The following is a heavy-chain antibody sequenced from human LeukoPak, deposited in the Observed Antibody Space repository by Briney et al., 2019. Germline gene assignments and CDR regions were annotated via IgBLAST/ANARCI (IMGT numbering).Heavy chain of an antibody. CDR1: GFTFDDYA. CDR2: ISGDGVST. Sequence: GGSLRLSCAASGFTFDDYAMHWVRQAPGKGLEWVPLISGDGVSTFYADSVKGRFSISRDNSKNSLSLEMNSLRTEDTAMYYCARESGKFDYWGQGTLVAVSS. V-gene: IGHV3-43*02. J-gene: IGHJ4*02. CDR3: ARESGKFDY.